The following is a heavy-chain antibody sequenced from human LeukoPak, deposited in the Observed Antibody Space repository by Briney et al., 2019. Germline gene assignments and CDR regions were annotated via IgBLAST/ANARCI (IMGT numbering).Heavy chain of an antibody. CDR2: IKPDGSEK. CDR1: GLTFSNNW. CDR3: ARDYDY. J-gene: IGHJ4*02. Sequence: GGSVRLSCAGSGLTFSNNWMHWVRQAPGKGVEWVANIKPDGSEKYYVDSVKGRFTIYRDNAKNSLYLQMNSLRAEDTAVYYCARDYDYWGQGSLVTVSS. V-gene: IGHV3-7*01.